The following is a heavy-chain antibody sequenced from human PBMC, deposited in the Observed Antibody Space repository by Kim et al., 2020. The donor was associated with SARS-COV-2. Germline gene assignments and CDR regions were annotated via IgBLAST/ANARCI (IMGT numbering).Heavy chain of an antibody. CDR1: GGSISSGDYY. Sequence: SETLSLTCTVSGGSISSGDYYWSWIRQPPGKGLEWIGYIYYSGSTYYNPSLKSRVTISVDTSKNQFSLKLSSVTAADTAVYYCARGGKFIVFGSFRFDYWGQGTLVTVSS. CDR2: IYYSGST. D-gene: IGHD1-26*01. J-gene: IGHJ4*02. V-gene: IGHV4-30-4*01. CDR3: ARGGKFIVFGSFRFDY.